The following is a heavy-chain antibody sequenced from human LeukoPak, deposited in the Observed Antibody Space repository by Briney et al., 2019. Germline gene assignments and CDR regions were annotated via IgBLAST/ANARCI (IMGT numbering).Heavy chain of an antibody. Sequence: GRSLRLSCAASGFTFDDYAMHWVRQAPGKGLEWVSGISWNSGSIGYADSVEGRFTISRDNAKNSLYLQMNSLRAEDTALYYCAKDIGYSSSWFDYWGQGTLVTVSS. J-gene: IGHJ4*02. D-gene: IGHD6-13*01. CDR3: AKDIGYSSSWFDY. V-gene: IGHV3-9*01. CDR2: ISWNSGSI. CDR1: GFTFDDYA.